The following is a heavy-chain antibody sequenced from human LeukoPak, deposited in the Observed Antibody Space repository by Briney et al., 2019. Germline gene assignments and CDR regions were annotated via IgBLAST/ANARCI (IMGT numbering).Heavy chain of an antibody. Sequence: ASVKVSCRASGYTFTGCYMHWVRQAPGKGLEGVGCINPNSGGTNYAQNLRGRGTMTRDTPKHTAYMVLRRMRSEDTAASYCARELRYFHWSLSTRHNLFDPWGQGTLVTVSS. V-gene: IGHV1-2*02. CDR3: ARELRYFHWSLSTRHNLFDP. D-gene: IGHD3-9*01. J-gene: IGHJ5*02. CDR2: INPNSGGT. CDR1: GYTFTGCY.